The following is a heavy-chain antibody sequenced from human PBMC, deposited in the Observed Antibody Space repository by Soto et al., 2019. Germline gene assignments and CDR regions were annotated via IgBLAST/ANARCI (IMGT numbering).Heavy chain of an antibody. CDR2: IIPIFGTA. V-gene: IGHV1-69*13. CDR3: ARSRREALPAYFGY. D-gene: IGHD1-26*01. Sequence: GASVKVSCKASGGTFSSYAISWVRQAPGQGLEWMGGIIPIFGTANYAQKFQGRVTITADESTSTAYMELSSLRSEDTAVYYCARSRREALPAYFGYWGQGTLVTVSS. J-gene: IGHJ4*02. CDR1: GGTFSSYA.